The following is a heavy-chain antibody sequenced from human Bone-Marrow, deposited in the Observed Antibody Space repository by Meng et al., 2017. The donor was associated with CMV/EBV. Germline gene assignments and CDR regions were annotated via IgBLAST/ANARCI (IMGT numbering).Heavy chain of an antibody. CDR1: GFTFSHYA. CDR2: MSDSGEIT. CDR3: AKDLGRIKLTANQLVPDY. V-gene: IGHV3-23*01. J-gene: IGHJ4*02. Sequence: GESLKISCAASGFTFSHYAMSWFRQAPGKGLEWVSSMSDSGEITYYADNVKGRFTISRDTAKTALFLQMNSLRVGDTVMYYCAKDLGRIKLTANQLVPDYWGQGTLVTVSS. D-gene: IGHD5-18*01.